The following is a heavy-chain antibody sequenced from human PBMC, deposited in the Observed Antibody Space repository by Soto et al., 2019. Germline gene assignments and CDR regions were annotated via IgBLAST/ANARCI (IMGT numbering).Heavy chain of an antibody. CDR2: ISFDGNNK. J-gene: IGHJ6*02. CDR1: GFTFSRYG. CDR3: AKDRRPNYYYGMDV. D-gene: IGHD6-25*01. V-gene: IGHV3-30*18. Sequence: QVQLVESGGGVVQPGRSLRLSCAASGFTFSRYGMHWVRQAPGKGLEWVAVISFDGNNKYYADSVKGRFTISRDNSKNTLYLQMNSLRAEDTAVYYCAKDRRPNYYYGMDVWGQETTVTVSS.